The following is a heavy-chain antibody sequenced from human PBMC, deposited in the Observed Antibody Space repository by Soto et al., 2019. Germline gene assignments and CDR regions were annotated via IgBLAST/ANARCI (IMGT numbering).Heavy chain of an antibody. CDR1: GGSFSGYY. V-gene: IGHV4-34*01. CDR2: INHSGST. Sequence: ASETLSLTCAVYGGSFSGYYWSWIRQPPGKGLEWIGEINHSGSTNYNPSLKSRVTISVDTSKNQFSLKLSSVTAADTAVYYCERGHITGTTGNWFDPWGQGTPVTVYS. J-gene: IGHJ5*02. CDR3: ERGHITGTTGNWFDP. D-gene: IGHD1-7*01.